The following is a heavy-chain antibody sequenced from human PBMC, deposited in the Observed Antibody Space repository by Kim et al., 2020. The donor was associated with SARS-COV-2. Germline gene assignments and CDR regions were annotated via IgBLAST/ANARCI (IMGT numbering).Heavy chain of an antibody. Sequence: GSNKDYADSVKGRFTISRDKSKNTLYLQMNSLRAEDTAVYYCARHYNMDVWGQGTTVTVSS. J-gene: IGHJ6*02. V-gene: IGHV3-33*01. CDR3: ARHYNMDV. CDR2: GSNK.